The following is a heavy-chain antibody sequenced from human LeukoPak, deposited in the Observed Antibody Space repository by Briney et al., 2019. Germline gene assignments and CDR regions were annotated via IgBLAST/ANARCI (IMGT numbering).Heavy chain of an antibody. CDR2: IIPSGGGT. D-gene: IGHD3-16*01. Sequence: ASVKVSCKASGYTFTSYYMYWVRQAPGQGLEWMGRIIPSGGGTTYAQKFQGRVTMTRDMSTNIVYMELSSLRSEDTALYYCARDSYGSDYWGQGTLVTVSS. CDR1: GYTFTSYY. CDR3: ARDSYGSDY. V-gene: IGHV1-46*01. J-gene: IGHJ4*02.